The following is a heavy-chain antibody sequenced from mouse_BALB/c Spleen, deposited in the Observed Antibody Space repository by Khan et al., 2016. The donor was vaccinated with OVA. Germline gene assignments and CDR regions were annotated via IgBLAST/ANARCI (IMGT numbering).Heavy chain of an antibody. CDR2: INPTSDYT. CDR3: ARDRMDY. Sequence: QVQLQQSGAELAKPGASVKMSCKASGYTFTTYWMHWVKQRPGQGLEWIGYINPTSDYTDYNEKFKDKATLSADKSSSTAYMQLSSLTSEDSAVYYCARDRMDYWGQGTTLTVSS. CDR1: GYTFTTYW. J-gene: IGHJ2*01. V-gene: IGHV1-7*01.